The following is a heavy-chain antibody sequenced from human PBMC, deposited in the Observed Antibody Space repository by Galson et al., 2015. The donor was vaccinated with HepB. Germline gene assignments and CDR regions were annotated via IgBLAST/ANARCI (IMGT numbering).Heavy chain of an antibody. CDR3: ARDQEGGDGYNLGLFDY. J-gene: IGHJ4*02. V-gene: IGHV1-18*01. CDR1: APIHTSKS. D-gene: IGHD5-24*01. Sequence: SVTVSCKASAPIHTSKSISWVRQAPGQGLEWMGWISGYNGNTKYELKFQGRVTMTTDTSTSTAYMELRSLTSDDTAVYYCARDQEGGDGYNLGLFDYWGQGTLVTVSS. CDR2: ISGYNGNT.